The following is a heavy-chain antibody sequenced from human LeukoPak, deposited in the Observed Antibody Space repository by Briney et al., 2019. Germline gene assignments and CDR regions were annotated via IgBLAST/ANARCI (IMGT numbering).Heavy chain of an antibody. CDR2: ISGSGGST. J-gene: IGHJ4*02. Sequence: GGSPRLSCAASGFTFSSYAMSWVRQAPGKGLEWVSAISGSGGSTYYADSVKGRFTISRDNAKNSLYLQMNSLRAEDTAVYYCARETTVTTGGVDYWGQGTLVTVSS. D-gene: IGHD4-17*01. CDR3: ARETTVTTGGVDY. CDR1: GFTFSSYA. V-gene: IGHV3-23*01.